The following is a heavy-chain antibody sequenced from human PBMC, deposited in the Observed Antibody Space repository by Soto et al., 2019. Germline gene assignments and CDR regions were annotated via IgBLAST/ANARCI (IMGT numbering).Heavy chain of an antibody. J-gene: IGHJ5*02. Sequence: SETLSLTCTVSGGSISSGGYYWSCIRQHPGKGLEWIGYIYYSGSTYYNPSLKSRVTISVDTSKNQFSLKLSSVTAADTAVYYCARDRLNWFDPWGQVTLVTVSS. V-gene: IGHV4-31*03. CDR3: ARDRLNWFDP. CDR2: IYYSGST. D-gene: IGHD2-21*01. CDR1: GGSISSGGYY.